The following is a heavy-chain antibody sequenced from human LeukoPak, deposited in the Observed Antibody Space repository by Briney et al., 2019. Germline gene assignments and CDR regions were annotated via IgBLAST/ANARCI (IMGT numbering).Heavy chain of an antibody. CDR3: AREYGRSGYYTGGY. V-gene: IGHV3-30*14. CDR2: ISYDGSNK. Sequence: GRSLRLSCAASGFTFSSYAMHWVRQAPGKGLEWVAVISYDGSNKYYADSVKGRFTISRDNSKNTLYLQMNSLRAEDTAVYYCAREYGRSGYYTGGYWGQGTLVTVSS. CDR1: GFTFSSYA. D-gene: IGHD3-3*01. J-gene: IGHJ4*02.